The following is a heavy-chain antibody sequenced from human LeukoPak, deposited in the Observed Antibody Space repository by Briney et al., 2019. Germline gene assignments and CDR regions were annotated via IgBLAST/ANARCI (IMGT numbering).Heavy chain of an antibody. CDR1: GFTFSNYW. Sequence: GGSLRLSCAASGFTFSNYWMTWVGQAPGKGLEWVANIKHDGSEYYYLDSVKGRFTISRDNAKSSMWLQMNRLRDEDTAVSYCASDQTPFYWGQGSLVTVSS. CDR2: IKHDGSEY. J-gene: IGHJ4*02. CDR3: ASDQTPFY. V-gene: IGHV3-7*01.